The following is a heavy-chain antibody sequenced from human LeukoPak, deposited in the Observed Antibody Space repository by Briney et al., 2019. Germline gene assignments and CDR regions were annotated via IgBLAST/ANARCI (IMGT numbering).Heavy chain of an antibody. CDR2: ISGSGGST. Sequence: GGSLRLSCAASGFTFSSYAMSWVRQAPGRGLEWVSAISGSGGSTYYADSVKGRFTISRDNSKNTLYLQMNSLRAEDTAVYYCASIDLPAAAGPFDYWGQGTLVTVSS. CDR3: ASIDLPAAAGPFDY. V-gene: IGHV3-23*01. J-gene: IGHJ4*02. CDR1: GFTFSSYA. D-gene: IGHD6-13*01.